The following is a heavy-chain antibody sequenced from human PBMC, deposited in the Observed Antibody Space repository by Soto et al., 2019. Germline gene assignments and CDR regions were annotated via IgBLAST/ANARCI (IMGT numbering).Heavy chain of an antibody. V-gene: IGHV3-23*01. CDR2: VTGGGHTT. D-gene: IGHD3-10*01. CDR1: GFTFSRYA. J-gene: IGHJ6*02. CDR3: ASSSGDLDVYGMDI. Sequence: PGGSLRLSCAASGFTFSRYAMSWVRQAPGKGLEWVSTVTGGGHTTYNADSVNGRFTISRDNSKNTLYLQMNNLRAEDTAIYYCASSSGDLDVYGMDIWGPATTVTVSS.